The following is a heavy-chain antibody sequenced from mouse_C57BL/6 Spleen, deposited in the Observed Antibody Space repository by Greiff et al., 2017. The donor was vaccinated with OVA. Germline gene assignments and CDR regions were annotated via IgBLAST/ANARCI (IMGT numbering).Heavy chain of an antibody. Sequence: VQVVESGPGLVAPSQSLSITCPVSGFSLTSYAISWVRQPPGKGLEWLGVIWTGGGTNYNSALKSRLSISKDNSKSQVFLKMNSLQTEVTARYFFSRKWRGMGAMDYWSQGTSVTVSS. CDR1: GFSLTSYA. D-gene: IGHD2-10*02. CDR3: SRKWRGMGAMDY. V-gene: IGHV2-9-1*01. CDR2: IWTGGGT. J-gene: IGHJ4*01.